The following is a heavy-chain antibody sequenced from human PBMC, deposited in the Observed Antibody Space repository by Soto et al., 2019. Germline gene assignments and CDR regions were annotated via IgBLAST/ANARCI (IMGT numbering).Heavy chain of an antibody. Sequence: QVQLVESGGGVVQPGRSLRLSCAASGFTFSSYGMHWVRQAPGKGLEWVAVISYDGSNKYYADSVKGRFTISRDNSKNTLYLQMNSLRAEDTAVYYCAKDPLWFGELLPYGMDVWGQGTTVTVSS. CDR1: GFTFSSYG. V-gene: IGHV3-30*18. CDR3: AKDPLWFGELLPYGMDV. CDR2: ISYDGSNK. J-gene: IGHJ6*02. D-gene: IGHD3-10*01.